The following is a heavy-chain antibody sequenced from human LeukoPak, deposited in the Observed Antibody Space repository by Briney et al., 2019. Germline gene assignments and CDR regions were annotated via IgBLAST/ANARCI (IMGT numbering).Heavy chain of an antibody. CDR3: AKGPSYYYDSSGYHAFDI. V-gene: IGHV3-9*01. D-gene: IGHD3-22*01. J-gene: IGHJ3*02. Sequence: GGSLRLSCAASGFTFDDYAMHWVRQAPGKGLEWVSGISWNSGSIGYADSVKGRFTISRDNAKNSLHLQMNSLRAEDTALYYCAKGPSYYYDSSGYHAFDIWGQGTMVTVSS. CDR1: GFTFDDYA. CDR2: ISWNSGSI.